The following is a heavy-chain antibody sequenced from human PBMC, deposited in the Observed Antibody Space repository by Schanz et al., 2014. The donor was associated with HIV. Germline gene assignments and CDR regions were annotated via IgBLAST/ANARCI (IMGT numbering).Heavy chain of an antibody. V-gene: IGHV3-23*04. J-gene: IGHJ4*02. CDR2: ITGSGVST. D-gene: IGHD2-15*01. CDR3: AKVVRFAMVTAPYYFDS. Sequence: VQLVESGGGVVQPGRSLRLSCVASGFTFRSYAMTWVRQAPGKGLDWVSGITGSGVSTYYADSVKGRFTISRDNSKNTLYLQMNSLRAEDTAVYYCAKVVRFAMVTAPYYFDSWGQGTLVTVSS. CDR1: GFTFRSYA.